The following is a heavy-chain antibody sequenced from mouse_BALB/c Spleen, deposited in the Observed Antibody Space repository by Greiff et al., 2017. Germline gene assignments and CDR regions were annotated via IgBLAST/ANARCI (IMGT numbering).Heavy chain of an antibody. CDR2: IDPENGDT. V-gene: IGHV14-4*02. CDR1: GFNIKDYY. J-gene: IGHJ2*01. Sequence: VQLQQSGAELVRSGASVKLSCTASGFNIKDYYMHWVKQRPEQGLEWIGWIDPENGDTEYAPKFQGKATMTADTSSNTAYLQLSSLTSEDAAVYYCNAWGVNYLPFDYWGQGTTLTVSS. D-gene: IGHD2-1*01. CDR3: NAWGVNYLPFDY.